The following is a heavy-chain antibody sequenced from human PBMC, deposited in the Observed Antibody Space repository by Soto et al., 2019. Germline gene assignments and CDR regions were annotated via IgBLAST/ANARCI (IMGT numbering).Heavy chain of an antibody. CDR3: SRSCGGGSCYIGVFDI. J-gene: IGHJ3*02. V-gene: IGHV4-4*02. CDR1: GVSINSANW. CDR2: ISHSGST. Sequence: QMQLQESGPGLVKPSGTLSLTCTVSGVSINSANWWTWVRQSPGKGLEWIGEISHSGSTNFNPSPQRRGTITSDDSTNQYVREKTSLVAAATAVYYYSRSCGGGSCYIGVFDIWGQGTMVTVSS. D-gene: IGHD2-15*01.